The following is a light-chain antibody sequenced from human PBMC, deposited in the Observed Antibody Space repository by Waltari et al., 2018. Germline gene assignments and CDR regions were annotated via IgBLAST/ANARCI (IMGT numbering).Light chain of an antibody. Sequence: AIQLTQSPSSLSASVGDRVTMTCRASQAISRSVAWFQQKPGKVPKLLIFEASDLEDGVPSRFSGSGGGTRFTLTISSLQPEEFATYYCQHFYSYPSGFGQGTRLEIK. CDR1: QAISRS. J-gene: IGKJ5*01. CDR3: QHFYSYPSG. V-gene: IGKV1-13*02. CDR2: EAS.